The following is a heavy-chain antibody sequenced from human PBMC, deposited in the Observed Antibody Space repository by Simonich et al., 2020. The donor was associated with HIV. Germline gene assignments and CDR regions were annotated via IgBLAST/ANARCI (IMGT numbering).Heavy chain of an antibody. V-gene: IGHV4-38-2*01. D-gene: IGHD6-13*01. J-gene: IGHJ4*02. CDR2: IYHSGST. CDR3: ARALGHYSTTWYWDY. Sequence: QVQLQESGPGLVKPSETLSLTCAVSGYFISSGYYWGWIRQPPGKGLEWIGSIYHSGSTYYNPSLKSRVTISVDMSKNQFSRKLSSVTAADTAVYYCARALGHYSTTWYWDYWGQGTLVTVSS. CDR1: GYFISSGYY.